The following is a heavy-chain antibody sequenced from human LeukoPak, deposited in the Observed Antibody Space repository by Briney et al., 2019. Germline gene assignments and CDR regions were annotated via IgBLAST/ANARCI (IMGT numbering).Heavy chain of an antibody. CDR3: ARDVSGSGGIGTFDI. J-gene: IGHJ3*02. CDR1: GYTFTSYD. D-gene: IGHD3-10*01. CDR2: MNPNSGNT. Sequence: ASVKVSCKASGYTFTSYDINWVRQATGQGLEWMGWMNPNSGNTGYAEKFQGRVTMTRNTSISTAYMELSSLRSEDTAVYYCARDVSGSGGIGTFDISGQGTMVTVSS. V-gene: IGHV1-8*01.